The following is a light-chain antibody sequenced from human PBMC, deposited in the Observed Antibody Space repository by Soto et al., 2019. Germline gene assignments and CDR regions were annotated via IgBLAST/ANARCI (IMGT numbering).Light chain of an antibody. Sequence: QSALTQPASVSGSPGQSITIFCTGTSSDVGTYSLVSWYQQHPGKAPKLMIYEVIKRPSGVSNRFSGSKSGNTASLTISGLQAEDEADYYCCSYAGSSTFVLFGGGTKLTVL. CDR2: EVI. CDR1: SSDVGTYSL. CDR3: CSYAGSSTFVL. V-gene: IGLV2-23*02. J-gene: IGLJ2*01.